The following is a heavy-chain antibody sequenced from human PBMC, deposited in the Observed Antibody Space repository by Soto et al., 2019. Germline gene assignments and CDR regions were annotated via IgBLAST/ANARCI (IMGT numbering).Heavy chain of an antibody. CDR2: ISASGGST. D-gene: IGHD5-18*01. V-gene: IGHV3-23*01. CDR3: AKEQANREPDTSSLFDY. CDR1: GFAFSDYP. Sequence: GGSLRLSCAASGFAFSDYPMTWVRQAPGKGLEWVSSISASGGSTYYPDSVKGRFTISRDNSKNTLYLQMNSLRAEDTAVYFCAKEQANREPDTSSLFDYWGQGTLVTVSS. J-gene: IGHJ4*02.